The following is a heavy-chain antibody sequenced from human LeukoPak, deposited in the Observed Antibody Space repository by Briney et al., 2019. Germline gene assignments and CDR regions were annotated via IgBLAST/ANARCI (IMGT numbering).Heavy chain of an antibody. CDR2: ISTSGSVI. D-gene: IGHD5-12*01. Sequence: GGSLRLSCEASGFTFDTYEMTWVRQAPGKGLEWLSYISTSGSVIVYADSVRGRFTVSRDNAKNSLYLQMNSLRVDDTAIYYCARGGEFSGYEIWGQGTLVTVSS. J-gene: IGHJ4*02. CDR3: ARGGEFSGYEI. V-gene: IGHV3-48*03. CDR1: GFTFDTYE.